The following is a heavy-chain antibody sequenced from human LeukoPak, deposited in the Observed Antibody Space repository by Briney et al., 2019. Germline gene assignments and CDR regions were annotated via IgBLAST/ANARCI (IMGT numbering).Heavy chain of an antibody. V-gene: IGHV3-74*01. Sequence: GGSLRLSCAASGFTFSSYWMHWVRQAPGKGLVWVSRINSDGSSTSYADSVKGRFTISRDNAKNTLYLQMNSLRAEDTAVYYCARGTGSADCSGGSCYSSVRGYYFDYWGQGTLVTVSS. CDR3: ARGTGSADCSGGSCYSSVRGYYFDY. D-gene: IGHD2-15*01. J-gene: IGHJ4*02. CDR1: GFTFSSYW. CDR2: INSDGSST.